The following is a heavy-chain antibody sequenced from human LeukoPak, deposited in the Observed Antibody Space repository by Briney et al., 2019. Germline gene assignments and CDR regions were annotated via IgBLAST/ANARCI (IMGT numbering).Heavy chain of an antibody. D-gene: IGHD6-13*01. V-gene: IGHV3-7*03. CDR1: GFTFSSYW. Sequence: GGSLRLSCAASGFTFSSYWMSWVRQAPGKGLEWVANIKQDGSEKYYVDSVKGRFTISRDNSKNTLYLQMNSLRAEDTAVYYCARGWAAAAEFDYWGQGTLVTVSS. CDR3: ARGWAAAAEFDY. CDR2: IKQDGSEK. J-gene: IGHJ4*02.